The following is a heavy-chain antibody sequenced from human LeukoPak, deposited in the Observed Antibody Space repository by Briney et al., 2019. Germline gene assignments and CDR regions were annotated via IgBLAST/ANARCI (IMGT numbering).Heavy chain of an antibody. CDR1: GFTFDDHA. CDR2: ISGDGGST. D-gene: IGHD6-19*01. V-gene: IGHV3-43*02. J-gene: IGHJ4*01. Sequence: GGSLRLSCAASGFTFDDHAMHWVRQAPGKGLEWVPLISGDGGSTYYADSVKGRFTISRDNSKNSLYLQMNSLRTEDTALYYCAKDIGGMGWAAYSSGPFDYWGQEPWSPSPQ. CDR3: AKDIGGMGWAAYSSGPFDY.